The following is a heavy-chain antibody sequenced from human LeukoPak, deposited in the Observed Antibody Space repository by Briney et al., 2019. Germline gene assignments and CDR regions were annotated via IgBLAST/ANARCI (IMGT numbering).Heavy chain of an antibody. V-gene: IGHV3-74*01. CDR3: ARDYCVGDCYRGDAFDI. Sequence: GGSLRLSCAASGFTFSNYWMHWVRQAPGKGLVWVSRINSDGSSTSYADSVKGRFTISRDNAKNTLYLQMNSLRAEDTAVYYCARDYCVGDCYRGDAFDIWGQGTMVTVSS. CDR1: GFTFSNYW. J-gene: IGHJ3*02. D-gene: IGHD2-21*02. CDR2: INSDGSST.